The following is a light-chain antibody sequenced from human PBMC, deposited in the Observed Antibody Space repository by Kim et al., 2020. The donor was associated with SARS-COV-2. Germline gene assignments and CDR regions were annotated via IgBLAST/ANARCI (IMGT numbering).Light chain of an antibody. Sequence: QSALTQPPSASGSPGQSVAISCSGTSSDFGTYNYVSWYQQHPGKAPKLMIFEVTKRPSGVPDRFSASMSGNTVSLTISGLQPEDEADYYCTSHANNNYIFGTGTRVTVL. J-gene: IGLJ1*01. CDR2: EVT. CDR1: SSDFGTYNY. CDR3: TSHANNNYI. V-gene: IGLV2-8*01.